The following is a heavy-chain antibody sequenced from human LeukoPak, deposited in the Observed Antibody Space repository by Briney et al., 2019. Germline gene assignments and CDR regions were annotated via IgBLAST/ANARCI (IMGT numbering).Heavy chain of an antibody. D-gene: IGHD5-12*01. CDR2: IKQDGSAT. CDR3: ARALYSCYDYYFDY. Sequence: GGSLRLSCAASGFAFSGSWTGWVRQAPGKGRGWVANIKQDGSATYYVDSVKGRFTYTRANAKNSLYLQMNSLRDEDTAVYYCARALYSCYDYYFDYWGEGTVVRLPS. J-gene: IGHJ4*02. CDR1: GFAFSGSW. V-gene: IGHV3-7*01.